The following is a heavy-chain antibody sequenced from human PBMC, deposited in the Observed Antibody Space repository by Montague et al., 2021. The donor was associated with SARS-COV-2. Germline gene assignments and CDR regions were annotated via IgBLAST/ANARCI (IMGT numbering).Heavy chain of an antibody. J-gene: IGHJ6*04. V-gene: IGHV3-7*01. Sequence: SLRLSCAASGFTFSNIWMSWVRQAPGKGLEWVANIKPDESEKNYVDSVKGRFSISRDNAKNSLYLQMDNLRTEDTAIYYCVKNGGAHGLDVWGKGTSVSVSS. CDR1: GFTFSNIW. CDR2: IKPDESEK. CDR3: VKNGGAHGLDV. D-gene: IGHD4-23*01.